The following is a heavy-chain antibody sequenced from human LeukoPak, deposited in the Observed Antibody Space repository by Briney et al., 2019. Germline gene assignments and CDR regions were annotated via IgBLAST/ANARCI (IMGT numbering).Heavy chain of an antibody. D-gene: IGHD3-3*01. CDR3: ARDGTIFGVVNFDY. J-gene: IGHJ4*02. V-gene: IGHV3-30-3*01. Sequence: GGSLRLSCAAPGFTFISYAMPWVRQAPGRGLEWVAVLSYDGSNKYYADSVKGRFTISRDNSKNTLYLQMNSLRAEDTAVYYCARDGTIFGVVNFDYWGQGTLVTVSS. CDR2: LSYDGSNK. CDR1: GFTFISYA.